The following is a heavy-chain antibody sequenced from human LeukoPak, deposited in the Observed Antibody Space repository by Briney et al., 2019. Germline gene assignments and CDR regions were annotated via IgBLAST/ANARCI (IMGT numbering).Heavy chain of an antibody. CDR3: ARDPKSQLLLDY. V-gene: IGHV1-2*02. CDR2: INPYSGAI. CDR1: VFTFTDEY. J-gene: IGHJ4*02. D-gene: IGHD2-2*01. Sequence: ASVKVSFKSSVFTFTDEYIHWVRQAPGQGLEWMGWINPYSGAINYAQKFQGRVTLTRDTSISTAYMELSRLTSGDTAVYYCARDPKSQLLLDYWGQGTLVTVSS.